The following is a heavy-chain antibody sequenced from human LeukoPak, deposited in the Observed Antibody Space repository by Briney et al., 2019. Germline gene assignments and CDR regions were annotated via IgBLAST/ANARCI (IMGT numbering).Heavy chain of an antibody. V-gene: IGHV3-23*01. J-gene: IGHJ4*02. CDR3: AKDDYYDTSGYRD. CDR2: ISGSGDNT. CDR1: GFTSSKYA. D-gene: IGHD3-22*01. Sequence: GGSLRLSCAASGFTSSKYAMSCVREAPGKGLECVSAISGSGDNTYYADSVKGRFTISRDNSKNTLYLQMNSLRAEDTAVYYCAKDDYYDTSGYRDWGQGTLVTVSS.